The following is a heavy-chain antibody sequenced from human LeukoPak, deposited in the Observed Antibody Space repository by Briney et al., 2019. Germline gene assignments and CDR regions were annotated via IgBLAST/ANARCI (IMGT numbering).Heavy chain of an antibody. Sequence: ASVKVSCTASGYTFTSYDINWVRQATGQGLEWMGWMNPNSGNTGYAQKFQGRVTMTRNTSKSTAYMELSSLRSEDTAVYYCAREGPYSRPFDYWGQGTLVTVSS. V-gene: IGHV1-8*01. J-gene: IGHJ4*02. CDR2: MNPNSGNT. D-gene: IGHD5-18*01. CDR1: GYTFTSYD. CDR3: AREGPYSRPFDY.